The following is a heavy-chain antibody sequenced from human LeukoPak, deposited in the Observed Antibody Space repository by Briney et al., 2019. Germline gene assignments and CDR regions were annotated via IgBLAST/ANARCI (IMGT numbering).Heavy chain of an antibody. V-gene: IGHV4-59*08. Sequence: SETLSLTCAVYGGSFSGYYWSWIRQPPGKGREWIGYIYYSGSTNYNPSLKSRVTLSVDTSKNQFSLKLSSVTAADTAVYYCARSEAVAVVGAFDIWGQGTMVTVSS. CDR2: IYYSGST. D-gene: IGHD6-19*01. CDR3: ARSEAVAVVGAFDI. J-gene: IGHJ3*02. CDR1: GGSFSGYY.